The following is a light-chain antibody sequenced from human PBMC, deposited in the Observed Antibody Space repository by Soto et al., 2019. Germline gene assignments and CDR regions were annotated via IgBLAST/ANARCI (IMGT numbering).Light chain of an antibody. CDR1: SSDVGGYNY. CDR3: SSYGGSNNLI. Sequence: QSVLTQPPSASGSPVQSVTISCSGTSSDVGGYNYVSWYQQHPGKAPKLMIYEVSKRPSGVPDRFSGSKSGNTASLNVSGLQAEDEADYYCSSYGGSNNLIFGGGTKLTVL. CDR2: EVS. J-gene: IGLJ2*01. V-gene: IGLV2-8*01.